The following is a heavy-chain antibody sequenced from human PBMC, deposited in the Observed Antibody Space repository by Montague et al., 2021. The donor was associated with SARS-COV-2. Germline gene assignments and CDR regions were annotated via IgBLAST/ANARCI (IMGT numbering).Heavy chain of an antibody. D-gene: IGHD3-9*01. CDR3: ARTYYDILPNLYYYDY. V-gene: IGHV2-70*01. CDR1: GFSLSTSGMC. Sequence: PALVKSTQTLTLTCTFSGFSLSTSGMCVSWIRQPPGKALEWLALXDWDDDKYYSTSLKTRLTISKDTSKNQVVLTMTNMDPVDTATYYCARTYYDILPNLYYYDYWGQGTLVTVSS. CDR2: XDWDDDK. J-gene: IGHJ4*02.